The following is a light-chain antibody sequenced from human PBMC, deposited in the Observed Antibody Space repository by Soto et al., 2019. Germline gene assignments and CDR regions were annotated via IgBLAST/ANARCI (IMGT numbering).Light chain of an antibody. J-gene: IGKJ1*01. Sequence: DIPMTQSPSTLSGSVGDRVTITCRASQSISTWLAWYQQKPGITPKLLIFDASRLESGVPSRFSGSRSGTDFTLTISSLQPDDLATYYCQQYDTYPWTFGQGTKVEIK. V-gene: IGKV1-5*01. CDR2: DAS. CDR3: QQYDTYPWT. CDR1: QSISTW.